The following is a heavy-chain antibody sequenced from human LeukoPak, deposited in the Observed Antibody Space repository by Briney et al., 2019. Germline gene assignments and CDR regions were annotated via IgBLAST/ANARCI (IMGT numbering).Heavy chain of an antibody. CDR3: ARDLYADFWSGSVFDY. CDR2: ISGSGGST. J-gene: IGHJ4*02. V-gene: IGHV3-23*01. Sequence: GGSLRLSCEASGFSFSSYATSWVRQAPGKGLEWVSGISGSGGSTYYAGSVRGRFTISRDISKNTLYLQMNSLRAVDTAVYYCARDLYADFWSGSVFDYWGRGTLVTVSS. CDR1: GFSFSSYA. D-gene: IGHD3-3*01.